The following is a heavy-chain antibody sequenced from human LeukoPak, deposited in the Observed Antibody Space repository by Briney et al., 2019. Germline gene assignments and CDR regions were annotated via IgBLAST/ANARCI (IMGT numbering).Heavy chain of an antibody. CDR1: GFTFSNYN. V-gene: IGHV3-21*01. CDR2: ISSNSGYM. J-gene: IGHJ6*02. D-gene: IGHD3-10*01. CDR3: ASRAFGEFPPYYYGMDV. Sequence: KPGRSLRLSCAASGFTFSNYNMNWVRQAPRKGLEWVSSISSNSGYMYYADSVKGRFTISRDNAKNSLYLQMNSLRAEDTAVYYCASRAFGEFPPYYYGMDVWGQGTTVTVSS.